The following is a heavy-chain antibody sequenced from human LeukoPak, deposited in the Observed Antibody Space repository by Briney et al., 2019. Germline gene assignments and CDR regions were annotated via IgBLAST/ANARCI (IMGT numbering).Heavy chain of an antibody. CDR2: ISSSSSYI. D-gene: IGHD6-13*01. Sequence: GGSLKLSCAASGFTFSSYSMNWVRQAPGKGPEWVSSISSSSSYIYYADSVKGRFTISRDNAKNSLYLQMNSLRAEDTAVYYCARDGGPIAAAAAGFDYWGQGTLVTVSS. CDR3: ARDGGPIAAAAAGFDY. J-gene: IGHJ4*02. V-gene: IGHV3-21*01. CDR1: GFTFSSYS.